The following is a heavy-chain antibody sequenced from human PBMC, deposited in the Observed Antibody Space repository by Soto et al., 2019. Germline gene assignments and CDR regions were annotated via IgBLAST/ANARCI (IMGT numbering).Heavy chain of an antibody. CDR3: ARLGIWSYGMDV. Sequence: GESLKISCQGSGYSFTTYWIGWVRQIPGKGLEWMGIIYPGNSDIRYSPSFQGQVTISADKSIRTDYLKWRGLKASDTAMYYCARLGIWSYGMDVWGQGTTVTVSS. V-gene: IGHV5-51*01. CDR1: GYSFTTYW. J-gene: IGHJ6*02. CDR2: IYPGNSDI. D-gene: IGHD3-16*01.